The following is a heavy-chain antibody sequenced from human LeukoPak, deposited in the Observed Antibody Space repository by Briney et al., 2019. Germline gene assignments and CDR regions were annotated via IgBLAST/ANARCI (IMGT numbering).Heavy chain of an antibody. CDR3: ARGLKTIAVAGTVYFDY. J-gene: IGHJ4*02. CDR1: GFTFSSYW. CDR2: INSDGSST. Sequence: GGSLRLSCAASGFTFSSYWMHWVRQAPGKGLVWVSRINSDGSSTSYAGSVKGRFTISRDNAKNTLYLQMNSLRAEDTAVYYCARGLKTIAVAGTVYFDYWGQGTLVTVSS. D-gene: IGHD6-19*01. V-gene: IGHV3-74*01.